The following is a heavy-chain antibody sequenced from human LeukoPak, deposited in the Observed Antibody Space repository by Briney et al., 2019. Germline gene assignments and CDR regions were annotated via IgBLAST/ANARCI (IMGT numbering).Heavy chain of an antibody. J-gene: IGHJ4*02. V-gene: IGHV3-66*01. CDR1: GFAFSSYR. Sequence: GGSLRLSCAASGFAFSSYRMNWVRQAPGKGLEWVSVFYNGINTYYADSVKGRFTTSRDNSKNTLYLQMNSLRVEDTAVYFCATVGSGNTYGYGDYWGQGTLVTVSS. D-gene: IGHD5-18*01. CDR2: FYNGINT. CDR3: ATVGSGNTYGYGDY.